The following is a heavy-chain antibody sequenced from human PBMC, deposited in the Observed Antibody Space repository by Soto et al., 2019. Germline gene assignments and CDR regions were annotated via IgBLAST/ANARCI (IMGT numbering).Heavy chain of an antibody. D-gene: IGHD3-3*02. Sequence: GASVKVSCKASGYTFTSYAMHWVCQAPGQRLEWMGWINAGNGNTKYSQKFQGRVTITRDTSASTAYMELSSLRAEDTAVYYCARSIRGVRALDFWGQGTMVTVSS. CDR3: ARSIRGVRALDF. J-gene: IGHJ3*01. CDR2: INAGNGNT. V-gene: IGHV1-3*01. CDR1: GYTFTSYA.